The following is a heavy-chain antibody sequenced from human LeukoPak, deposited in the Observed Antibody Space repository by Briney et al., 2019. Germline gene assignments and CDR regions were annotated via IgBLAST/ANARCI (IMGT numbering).Heavy chain of an antibody. CDR3: AKTYSGSYLFDY. CDR1: GYSISSGYF. V-gene: IGHV4-38-2*02. CDR2: IYQSETA. D-gene: IGHD1-26*01. J-gene: IGHJ4*02. Sequence: SETLSLTRTVSGYSISSGYFWGWMRQPPGKGLEWIGSIYQSETAHYNPSLKSRVTISVDTSKNQFSLKLRSVMAADTALYYCAKTYSGSYLFDYWGQGTLVTVSS.